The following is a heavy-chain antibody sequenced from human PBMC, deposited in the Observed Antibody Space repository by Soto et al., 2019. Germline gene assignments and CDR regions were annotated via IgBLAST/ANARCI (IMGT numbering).Heavy chain of an antibody. D-gene: IGHD3-10*01. CDR1: GFTFSSYA. CDR2: ISGSGGST. J-gene: IGHJ6*02. Sequence: EVQLLESGGGLVQPGGSLRLSCAASGFTFSSYAMSWVRQAPGKGLEWVSTISGSGGSTYYADSVKGRFTISRDNSKNTLYLQMNSLRAEDTAVYYCAKTPRWCGDLIFVGMDVWGQGTTVTVSS. V-gene: IGHV3-23*01. CDR3: AKTPRWCGDLIFVGMDV.